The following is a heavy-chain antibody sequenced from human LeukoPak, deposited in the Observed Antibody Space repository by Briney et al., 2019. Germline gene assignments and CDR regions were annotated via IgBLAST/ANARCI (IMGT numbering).Heavy chain of an antibody. Sequence: SETLSLTCTVSGGSISSYYWSWIRQPPGKGLEWVGQIYYRGTTNYNPSLKSRVTISIDTSKNQFSLKLNSVTAADTAVYYCARDEGGGYSYVRPIYYMDVWGKGTTVTVSS. V-gene: IGHV4-59*01. CDR2: IYYRGTT. CDR1: GGSISSYY. CDR3: ARDEGGGYSYVRPIYYMDV. J-gene: IGHJ6*03. D-gene: IGHD5-18*01.